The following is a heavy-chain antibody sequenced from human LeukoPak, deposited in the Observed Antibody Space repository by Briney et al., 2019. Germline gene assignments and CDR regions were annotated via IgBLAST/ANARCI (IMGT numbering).Heavy chain of an antibody. CDR1: GYTFTGYY. Sequence: ASVKVSCKASGYTFTGYYMHWVRQAPGQGLEWMGWINPNSGGTNYAQKFQGRVTMTRDTSISTAYMELSRLRSDDTAVYYCARVPYYYDPGTGFDIWGQGTMVTVSS. V-gene: IGHV1-2*02. D-gene: IGHD3-22*01. CDR3: ARVPYYYDPGTGFDI. J-gene: IGHJ3*02. CDR2: INPNSGGT.